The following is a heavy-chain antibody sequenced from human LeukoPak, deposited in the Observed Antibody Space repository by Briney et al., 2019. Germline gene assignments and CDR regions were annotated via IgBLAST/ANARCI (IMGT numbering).Heavy chain of an antibody. V-gene: IGHV3-74*01. CDR1: GFTFRTFW. D-gene: IGHD1-14*01. CDR3: ARDNIRSLDY. CDR2: IDSDGTST. Sequence: GGSLRLSCAASGFTFRTFWMHWVRQVPGKGLVWVSRIDSDGTSTSYADLVKGRFTISRDNARNTFYLQMNGLRVEDTAVYYCARDNIRSLDYWGQGTLVTISS. J-gene: IGHJ4*02.